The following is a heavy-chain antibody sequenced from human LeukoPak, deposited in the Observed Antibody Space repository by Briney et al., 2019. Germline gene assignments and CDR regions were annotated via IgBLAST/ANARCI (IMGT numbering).Heavy chain of an antibody. CDR2: IYHSGST. Sequence: SETLSLTCAVSGGSISSSNWWSWVRQPPGKGLEWIGEIYHSGSTNYNPSLKSRVTISVDKSKNQFSLKLSSVTAADTAVYYCASVSRDYYDSSGYGNYWGQGTLVTVS. J-gene: IGHJ4*02. CDR3: ASVSRDYYDSSGYGNY. CDR1: GGSISSSNW. D-gene: IGHD3-22*01. V-gene: IGHV4-4*02.